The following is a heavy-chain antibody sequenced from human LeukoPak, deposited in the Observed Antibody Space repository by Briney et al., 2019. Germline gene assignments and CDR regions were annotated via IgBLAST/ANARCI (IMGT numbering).Heavy chain of an antibody. CDR3: ARETLEGKFDP. Sequence: SVTLSLTCNISAGSIRNYYWTWFRQPPGKGLEWIGYVYYSGSTNYNPSLKSRVTISMDTSKNQFSLKLSSVTAADTAVHYCARETLEGKFDPWGQGILVTVSS. CDR1: AGSIRNYY. D-gene: IGHD1-1*01. J-gene: IGHJ5*02. CDR2: VYYSGST. V-gene: IGHV4-59*01.